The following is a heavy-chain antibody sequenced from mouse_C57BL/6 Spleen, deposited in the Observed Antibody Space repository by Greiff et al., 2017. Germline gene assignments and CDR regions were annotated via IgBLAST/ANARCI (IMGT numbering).Heavy chain of an antibody. J-gene: IGHJ4*01. Sequence: EVKLMEPGPVLVKPGASVKMSCKASGYTFTDYYMNWVKQSHGQSLEWIGVIHPYNGGTSYNQKFKGKATLTVDKSSSTAYMELNSLTSEDSAVXYGARAETAPDYAMDDWGQGTSVTVSS. CDR1: GYTFTDYY. V-gene: IGHV1-19*01. CDR2: IHPYNGGT. CDR3: ARAETAPDYAMDD. D-gene: IGHD1-2*01.